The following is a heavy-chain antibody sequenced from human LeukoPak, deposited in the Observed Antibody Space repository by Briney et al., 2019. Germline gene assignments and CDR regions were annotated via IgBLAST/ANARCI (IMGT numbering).Heavy chain of an antibody. CDR2: IRYDGSKK. J-gene: IGHJ6*03. D-gene: IGHD4-17*01. V-gene: IGHV3-30*02. Sequence: GGSLRLSCTASGFAFRSHAMHWVRQAPGKGLEWVAFIRYDGSKKFYADSVKGRFTISRDNSKNTLYLQMYSLRAEDTAVYYCAKIPYGDYVLDYYYYMDVWGRGTTVTISS. CDR1: GFAFRSHA. CDR3: AKIPYGDYVLDYYYYMDV.